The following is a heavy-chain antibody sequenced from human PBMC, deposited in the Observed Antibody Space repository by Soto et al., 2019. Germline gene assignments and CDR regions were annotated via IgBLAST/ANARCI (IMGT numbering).Heavy chain of an antibody. CDR2: IIPIYGTA. V-gene: IGHV1-69*01. J-gene: IGHJ2*01. Sequence: QVQLVQSGAEVKEPGSSVKVSCKVSGDTFNKYTINWVRQAPGQGLEWMAGIIPIYGTANYALKFHDRIKVTADESTTTAYMELNSLTSEATAIYYCARDRDGYNYWYFDLWGRGTLITVSS. D-gene: IGHD5-12*01. CDR3: ARDRDGYNYWYFDL. CDR1: GDTFNKYT.